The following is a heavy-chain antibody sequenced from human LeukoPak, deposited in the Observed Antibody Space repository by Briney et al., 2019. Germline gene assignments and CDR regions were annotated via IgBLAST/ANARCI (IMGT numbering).Heavy chain of an antibody. V-gene: IGHV3-72*01. CDR2: SRNKANSYTT. Sequence: PGGSLRLSCAASGFTFSDHYMDWVRQAPGKGLEWVGRSRNKANSYTTELAASVKGRFTISRDASENSLYLQLNSLKTEDSAVYYCTRGAGGSMLAGAMVYYHPMDVWGQGTTVAVSS. J-gene: IGHJ6*02. CDR3: TRGAGGSMLAGAMVYYHPMDV. CDR1: GFTFSDHY. D-gene: IGHD5-18*01.